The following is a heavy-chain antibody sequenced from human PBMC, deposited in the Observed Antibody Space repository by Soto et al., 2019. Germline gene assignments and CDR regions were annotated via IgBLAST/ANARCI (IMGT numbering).Heavy chain of an antibody. V-gene: IGHV1-3*05. CDR3: ARDPGYSYGNT. Sequence: VQLVQSGAEEKKPGASVKVSCKASGYTFTSYAMNWVRQAPGQRLEWMGWINAGNGNTKYSQKFQGRVTITRDTSASTAYRELSSLRSEDTAVYYCARDPGYSYGNTGGQGTLVTVSS. D-gene: IGHD5-18*01. CDR1: GYTFTSYA. CDR2: INAGNGNT. J-gene: IGHJ4*02.